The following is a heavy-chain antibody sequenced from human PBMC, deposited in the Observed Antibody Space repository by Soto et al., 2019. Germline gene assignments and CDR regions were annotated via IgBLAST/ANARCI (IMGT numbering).Heavy chain of an antibody. Sequence: QEQLVQSGAEVKKPGASVKVSCKASGYTFSGYYIHWLRQAPGQGLEWMGWINPNSGGTNYAQKFQGRVTVTRDPPTSTAYMELSRLTSDDTAVYYCARSLTEGYCTITGCYTRPLYGVDVWGQGTTVTVSS. CDR1: GYTFSGYY. V-gene: IGHV1-2*02. J-gene: IGHJ6*02. D-gene: IGHD2-2*02. CDR2: INPNSGGT. CDR3: ARSLTEGYCTITGCYTRPLYGVDV.